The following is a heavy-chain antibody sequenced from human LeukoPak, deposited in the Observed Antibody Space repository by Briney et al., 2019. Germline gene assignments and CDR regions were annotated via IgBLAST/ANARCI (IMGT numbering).Heavy chain of an antibody. CDR3: ARDLSHGGRYYYYYGMDV. D-gene: IGHD4-23*01. J-gene: IGHJ6*02. V-gene: IGHV3-23*01. CDR1: GFTFSSYA. Sequence: PGGSLRLSCAASGFTFSSYAMSWVRQAPGKGLEWVSGISGSGDNTYYADSVKGRFTISRDNSKNTLYVQVNSLGTEDTAVYYCARDLSHGGRYYYYYGMDVWGQGTTVTVSS. CDR2: ISGSGDNT.